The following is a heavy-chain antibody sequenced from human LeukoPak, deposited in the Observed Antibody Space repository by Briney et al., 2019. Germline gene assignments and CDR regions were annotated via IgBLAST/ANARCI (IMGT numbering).Heavy chain of an antibody. D-gene: IGHD3-10*01. J-gene: IGHJ6*02. Sequence: ASVKVSCKASGYTFTSYGISWVRQAPGQGLEWMGWISAYNGNTNYAQKLRGRVTMTTDTSTSTAYMELRSLRSDDTAVYYCARDGLSEVRGVGDGMDVWGQGTTVTVSS. CDR1: GYTFTSYG. CDR2: ISAYNGNT. V-gene: IGHV1-18*01. CDR3: ARDGLSEVRGVGDGMDV.